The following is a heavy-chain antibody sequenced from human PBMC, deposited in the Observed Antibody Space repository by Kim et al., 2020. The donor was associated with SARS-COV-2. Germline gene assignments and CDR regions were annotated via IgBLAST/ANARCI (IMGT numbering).Heavy chain of an antibody. CDR2: IIPIFGIA. CDR3: ARAAGSGSYSDDY. D-gene: IGHD3-10*01. J-gene: IGHJ4*02. V-gene: IGHV1-69*04. Sequence: SVKVSCKASGGTFSSYAISWVRQAPGQGLEWMGRIIPIFGIANYAQKFQGRVTITADKSTSTAYMELSSLRSEDTAVYYCARAAGSGSYSDDYWGQGTLVTVSS. CDR1: GGTFSSYA.